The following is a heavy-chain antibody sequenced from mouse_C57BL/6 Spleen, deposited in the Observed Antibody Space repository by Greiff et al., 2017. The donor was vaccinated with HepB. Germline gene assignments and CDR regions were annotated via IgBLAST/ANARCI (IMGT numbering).Heavy chain of an antibody. Sequence: QVHVKQPGAELVKPGASVKMSCKASGYTFTSYWITWVKQRPGQGLEWIGDIYPGSGSTNYNEKFKSKATLTVDTSSSTAYMQLSSLTSEDSAVYYCARGGRRRYFDYWGQGTTLTVSS. J-gene: IGHJ2*01. CDR2: IYPGSGST. CDR1: GYTFTSYW. CDR3: ARGGRRRYFDY. V-gene: IGHV1-55*01.